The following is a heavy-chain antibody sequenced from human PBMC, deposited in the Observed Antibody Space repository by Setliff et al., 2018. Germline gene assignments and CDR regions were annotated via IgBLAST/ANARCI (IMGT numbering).Heavy chain of an antibody. V-gene: IGHV4-34*01. J-gene: IGHJ6*03. D-gene: IGHD6-19*01. CDR2: INHSGST. Sequence: PSETLSLTCAVYGGSFSGYYWSWIRQPPGKGLEWIGEINHSGSTNYNPSLKSRVTISVDTSKNQFSLKLSPVTAADTAVYYCARVGLGPGGYYYYMDVWGKGTTVTV. CDR1: GGSFSGYY. CDR3: ARVGLGPGGYYYYMDV.